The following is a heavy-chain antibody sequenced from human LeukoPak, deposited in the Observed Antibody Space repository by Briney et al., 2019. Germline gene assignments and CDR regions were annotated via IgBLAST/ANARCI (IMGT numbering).Heavy chain of an antibody. CDR2: IWHDGSKK. CDR1: GFTFSSYA. Sequence: PGGSLRLSCAASGFTFSSYAMHWVRQAPGKGLEWVAVIWHDGSKKYYEDSVKGRFTISRDNSKNTLYLQMNSLRAEDTAVYYCAKAAHAQTIFGVVITDYWGQGTLVTVSS. V-gene: IGHV3-33*06. J-gene: IGHJ4*02. D-gene: IGHD3-3*01. CDR3: AKAAHAQTIFGVVITDY.